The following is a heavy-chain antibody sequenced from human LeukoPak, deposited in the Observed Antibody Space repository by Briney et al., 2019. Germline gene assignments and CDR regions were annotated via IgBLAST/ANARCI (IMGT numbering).Heavy chain of an antibody. D-gene: IGHD5-18*01. CDR2: INTDGSST. CDR1: GFTFSSYW. CDR3: ARDRQLWALWDFDY. V-gene: IGHV3-74*01. J-gene: IGHJ4*02. Sequence: GGSLRLSRAASGFTFSSYWMHWVRQAPGKGLVWVSRINTDGSSTSYADSVKGRFTISRDNAKNTLYLQMNSLRAEDTAVYYCARDRQLWALWDFDYWGQGTLVTVSS.